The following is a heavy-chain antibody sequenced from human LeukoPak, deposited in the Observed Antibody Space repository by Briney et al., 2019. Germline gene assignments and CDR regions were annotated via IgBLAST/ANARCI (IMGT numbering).Heavy chain of an antibody. V-gene: IGHV1-2*02. CDR2: INPNSGGT. Sequence: ASVKVSCKASGYRFTDYYIHWVRQAPGQGLEWMGWINPNSGGTKYAQKFQGRVTMTRDTSITTAYMEVSRLGSDDTAVYYCAREPRPRGGWFVSDWGQVTLVTVSS. CDR1: GYRFTDYY. J-gene: IGHJ4*02. D-gene: IGHD6-19*01. CDR3: AREPRPRGGWFVSD.